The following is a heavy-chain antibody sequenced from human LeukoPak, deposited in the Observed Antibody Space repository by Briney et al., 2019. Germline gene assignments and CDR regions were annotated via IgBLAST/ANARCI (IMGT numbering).Heavy chain of an antibody. CDR1: GFTFSRHW. CDR2: INSDASDT. Sequence: GGSLRLSCAASGFTFSRHWMHWVRQAPGKGLVWISRINSDASDTNYADFVKGRFTISRDNAKNTLYLQMNSLRAEDTAVYYCASTKWFLGYWGQGTLVTVSS. J-gene: IGHJ4*02. D-gene: IGHD2-8*01. CDR3: ASTKWFLGY. V-gene: IGHV3-74*01.